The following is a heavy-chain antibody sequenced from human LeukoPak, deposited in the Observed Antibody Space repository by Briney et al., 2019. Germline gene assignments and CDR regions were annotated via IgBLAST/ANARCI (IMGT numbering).Heavy chain of an antibody. J-gene: IGHJ4*02. CDR1: GFTFSSYG. Sequence: GGSLRLSCAASGFTFSSYGMHWVRQTPGTGLEWVSFIRYDRINKYYADSVKGRFTISRGNAKNSLYLQMNSLRAEDTAVYYCARAGFTFSDYFGSFFDYWGQGTLVTVSS. CDR3: ARAGFTFSDYFGSFFDY. D-gene: IGHD3-10*01. V-gene: IGHV3-30*02. CDR2: IRYDRINK.